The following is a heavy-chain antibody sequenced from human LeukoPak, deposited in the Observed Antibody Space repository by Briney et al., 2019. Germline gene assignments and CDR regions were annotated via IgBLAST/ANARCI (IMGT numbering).Heavy chain of an antibody. CDR3: ARALGAYSSGWYTFLYFDY. CDR1: GYTFTNYD. D-gene: IGHD6-19*01. J-gene: IGHJ4*02. V-gene: IGHV1-8*01. Sequence: GASVKVSCKASGYTFTNYDINWVRQATGQGLEWMGWMNPNSGNVGYAQKFQGRVAMTRNTSINTAYMELNSMTSEDTAVYYCARALGAYSSGWYTFLYFDYWGQGTLVTVSS. CDR2: MNPNSGNV.